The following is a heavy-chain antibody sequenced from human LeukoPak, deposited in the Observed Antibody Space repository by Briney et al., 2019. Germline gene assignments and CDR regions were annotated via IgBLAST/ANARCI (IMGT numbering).Heavy chain of an antibody. V-gene: IGHV3-23*01. J-gene: IGHJ3*02. D-gene: IGHD6-19*01. CDR1: GFTFNSYA. CDR3: AKGAYSSGWYRNAFDI. CDR2: ISGSGGST. Sequence: GGSLRLSCADSGFTFNSYAMSWVRQAPAKGLEWVSAISGSGGSTYYADSVKGRFTISTDNSKNTLYLQMNSLRVEDTAVYYCAKGAYSSGWYRNAFDIWGQGTMVTVSS.